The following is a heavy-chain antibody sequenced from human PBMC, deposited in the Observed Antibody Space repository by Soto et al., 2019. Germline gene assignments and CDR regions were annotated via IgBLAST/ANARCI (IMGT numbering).Heavy chain of an antibody. V-gene: IGHV1-69*12. J-gene: IGHJ6*02. Sequence: QVQLVQSGAEVKKPGSSVKVSCKASGGTFSSYAISWVRQAPGQGLEWMGGIIPIFGTANYAQKFQGRVTSTADESTSTAYMELSSLRSEDTAVYYCARDMVGDSARIYYGMDVWGQGTTVTVSS. D-gene: IGHD2-21*01. CDR1: GGTFSSYA. CDR2: IIPIFGTA. CDR3: ARDMVGDSARIYYGMDV.